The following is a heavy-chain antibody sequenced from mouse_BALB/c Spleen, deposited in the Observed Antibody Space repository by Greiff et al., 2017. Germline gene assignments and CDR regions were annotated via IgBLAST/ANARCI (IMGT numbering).Heavy chain of an antibody. V-gene: IGHV1-87*01. CDR3: ARLLWGYAMDY. J-gene: IGHJ4*01. CDR1: GYTFTSYW. D-gene: IGHD1-1*01. Sequence: VQLQQSGAELARPGASVKLSCKASGYTFTSYWMQWVKQRPGQGLEWIGAIYPGDGDTRYTKKFKGKATLTADKSSSTAYMQLSSLASEDSAVYYCARLLWGYAMDYWGQGTSVTVSS. CDR2: IYPGDGDT.